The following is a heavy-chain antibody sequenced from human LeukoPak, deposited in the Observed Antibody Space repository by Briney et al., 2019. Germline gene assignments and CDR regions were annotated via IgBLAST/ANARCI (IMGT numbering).Heavy chain of an antibody. Sequence: GGSLRLSCAASGFTFSSYGMHWVRQAPGKGLEWVAVISYDGSYEFYAESVKGRLTISRDNSKNTLYLQMNSLSDEDTAVYYCAKVPGCESYIDSWGQRTLVTVSS. CDR3: AKVPGCESYIDS. J-gene: IGHJ4*02. D-gene: IGHD2-21*01. V-gene: IGHV3-30*18. CDR2: ISYDGSYE. CDR1: GFTFSSYG.